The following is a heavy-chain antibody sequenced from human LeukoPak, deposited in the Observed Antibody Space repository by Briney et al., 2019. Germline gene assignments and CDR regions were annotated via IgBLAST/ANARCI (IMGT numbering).Heavy chain of an antibody. J-gene: IGHJ3*02. CDR1: DYSISSDYY. Sequence: PSETLSLTCTVSDYSISSDYYWGWIRQPPGKGLEWIGSINHSGNTYYNPSLRSRVTMSVDTSKKQFSLKLSFVTAADTAVYYCARTVGGGARSRAFDIWGRGTVVIVSS. D-gene: IGHD4-23*01. CDR3: ARTVGGGARSRAFDI. V-gene: IGHV4-38-2*02. CDR2: INHSGNT.